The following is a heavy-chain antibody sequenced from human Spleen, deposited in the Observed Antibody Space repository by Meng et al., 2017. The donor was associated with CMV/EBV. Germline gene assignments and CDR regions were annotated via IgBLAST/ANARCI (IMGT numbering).Heavy chain of an antibody. CDR2: INLNSGGT. D-gene: IGHD6-13*01. CDR1: GYTFTDYY. V-gene: IGHV1-2*02. J-gene: IGHJ4*02. CDR3: ARGDRWAGPFDY. Sequence: ASVKVSCKASGYTFTDYYMHWMRQAPGQGLEWMGWINLNSGGTNYAQKFQGRVTMTRDTSIDTAYMELSRLTSDDTAVYYCARGDRWAGPFDYWGQGALVTVSS.